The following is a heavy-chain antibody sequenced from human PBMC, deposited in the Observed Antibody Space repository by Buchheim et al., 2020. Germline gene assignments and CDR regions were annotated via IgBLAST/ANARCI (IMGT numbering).Heavy chain of an antibody. CDR1: GFTFSSYW. V-gene: IGHV3-74*01. Sequence: EVQLVESGGGLVQPGGSLRLSCAASGFTFSSYWMHWVRQAPGKGLVWVSRINSDGSSTSYADSVKGRFTISSDNAKNTLYLQMNSLRAEDTAVYYCARGLAGGYYYYYYGMDVWGQGTT. CDR2: INSDGSST. CDR3: ARGLAGGYYYYYYGMDV. D-gene: IGHD2-15*01. J-gene: IGHJ6*02.